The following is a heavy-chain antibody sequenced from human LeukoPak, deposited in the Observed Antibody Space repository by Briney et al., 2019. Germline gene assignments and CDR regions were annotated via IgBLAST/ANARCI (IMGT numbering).Heavy chain of an antibody. CDR2: IIPIFGTA. J-gene: IGHJ4*02. CDR1: GYTFTSYD. D-gene: IGHD4-17*01. CDR3: ARGTVTTGYFDY. V-gene: IGHV1-69*06. Sequence: GASVKVSCKASGYTFTSYDINWVRQATGQGLEWMGGIIPIFGTANYAQKFQGRVTITADKSTSTAYMELSSLRSEDTAVYYCARGTVTTGYFDYWGQGTLVTVSS.